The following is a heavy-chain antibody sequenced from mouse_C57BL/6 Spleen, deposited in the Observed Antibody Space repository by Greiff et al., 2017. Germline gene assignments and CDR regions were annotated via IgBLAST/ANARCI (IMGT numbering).Heavy chain of an antibody. D-gene: IGHD2-14*01. CDR3: ASDDRYSGVPYWYLDV. J-gene: IGHJ1*03. CDR2: INYDGSST. V-gene: IGHV5-16*01. CDR1: GFTISDYY. Sequence: DVMLVESEGGLVQPGSSIKLSCTASGFTISDYYMAWVRQVPEKGLEWVANINYDGSSTYYLDSLQSSFIITRDTAKNILYLQMSSLKSEDTATYYCASDDRYSGVPYWYLDVWGTGTTVTVSS.